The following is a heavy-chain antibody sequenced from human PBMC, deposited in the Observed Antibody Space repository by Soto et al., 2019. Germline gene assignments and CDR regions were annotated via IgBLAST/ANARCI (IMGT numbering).Heavy chain of an antibody. V-gene: IGHV4-4*02. CDR1: GASISSTYW. CDR2: IYHTGST. Sequence: QVQLRESGPGLVKPSGTLSLTCVVSGASISSTYWWSWVRQPPGKGLEWIGEIYHTGSTKYNPSLHSRVTMAIDRFNDESSLTPSPLTAADTAVYYWASRPARSEVVVTPIPTWGHGTLVTVSS. CDR3: ASRPARSEVVVTPIPT. J-gene: IGHJ5*01. D-gene: IGHD2-21*02.